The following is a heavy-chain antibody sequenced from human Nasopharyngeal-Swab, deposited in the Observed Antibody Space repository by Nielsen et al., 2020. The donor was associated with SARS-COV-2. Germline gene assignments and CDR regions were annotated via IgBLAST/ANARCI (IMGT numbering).Heavy chain of an antibody. V-gene: IGHV4-34*01. CDR1: GGSFSGYY. CDR2: INHSGST. D-gene: IGHD6-13*01. J-gene: IGHJ6*02. Sequence: SKTLSLTCAVYGGSFSGYYWSWIRQPPGKGLEWIGEINHSGSTNYNPSLKSRVTISVDTSKNQFSLKLSSVTAADTAVYYCARLPSSSWFSHGMDVWGQGTTVTVSS. CDR3: ARLPSSSWFSHGMDV.